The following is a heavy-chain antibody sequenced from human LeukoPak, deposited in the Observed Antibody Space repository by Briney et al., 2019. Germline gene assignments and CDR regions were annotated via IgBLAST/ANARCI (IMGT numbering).Heavy chain of an antibody. Sequence: GGSLRLSCAASGFAVSGNYMSWVRQAPGKGLEWVSIIYPGDSTYYADSVKGRFTISRNNSKNTLDLQMNSLRSEDTAVYYCARELPYYDSSGYHDAFDIWGQGTMVTVSS. J-gene: IGHJ3*02. D-gene: IGHD3-22*01. V-gene: IGHV3-53*04. CDR1: GFAVSGNY. CDR3: ARELPYYDSSGYHDAFDI. CDR2: IYPGDST.